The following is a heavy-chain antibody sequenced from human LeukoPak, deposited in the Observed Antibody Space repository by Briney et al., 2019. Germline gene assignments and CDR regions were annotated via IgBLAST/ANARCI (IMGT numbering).Heavy chain of an antibody. CDR3: ARSHIEAYSYGYELYFDY. Sequence: SETLSLTCTVSGGSISSYYWSWIRQPPGKGLEWIGYIYSSGSTNYNPSLKSRVTISVDTSKNQFSLILSSVTAADTAVYYCARSHIEAYSYGYELYFDYWGQGTLVTVSS. CDR2: IYSSGST. V-gene: IGHV4-59*08. D-gene: IGHD5-18*01. CDR1: GGSISSYY. J-gene: IGHJ4*02.